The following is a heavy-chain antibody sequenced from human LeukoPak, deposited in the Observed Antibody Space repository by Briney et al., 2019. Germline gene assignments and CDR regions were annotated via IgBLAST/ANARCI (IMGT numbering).Heavy chain of an antibody. D-gene: IGHD5-18*01. CDR2: INSDGSST. CDR1: GFTFSSYW. CDR3: AKDQGYSYGYNWFDP. V-gene: IGHV3-74*01. Sequence: GGSLRLSCAASGFTFSSYWMHWVRQAPGKGLVWVSRINSDGSSTSYADSVKGRFTISRDNAKNSLYLQMNSLRAEDTALYYCAKDQGYSYGYNWFDPWGQGTLVTVSS. J-gene: IGHJ5*02.